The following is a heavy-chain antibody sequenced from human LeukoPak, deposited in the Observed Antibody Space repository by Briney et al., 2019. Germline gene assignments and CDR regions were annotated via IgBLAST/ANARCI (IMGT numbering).Heavy chain of an antibody. J-gene: IGHJ6*02. CDR2: IYHTGST. CDR3: ARQPPYRYSSTWPRFYYYGMDV. Sequence: PWETLSLTCTVSGCSITDYYCSWLRQPPGKGLQWIGFIYHTGSTRYNPSLMSRLTISVDTSKEQLSLELISVSAADTAGYYCARQPPYRYSSTWPRFYYYGMDVWGQGATVIVSS. V-gene: IGHV4-59*08. CDR1: GCSITDYY. D-gene: IGHD4-11*01.